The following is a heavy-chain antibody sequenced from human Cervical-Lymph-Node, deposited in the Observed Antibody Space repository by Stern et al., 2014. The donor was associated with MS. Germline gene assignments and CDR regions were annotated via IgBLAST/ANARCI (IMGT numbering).Heavy chain of an antibody. Sequence: QVQLVESGAEVRKPGASVKVSCKASGGTFTSYIISWVRQAPGQGLDWMGRSIPTFGVVAYAQNFQGRVTITADNSTSTAFMELSSLRSDDTAVYYCARLASDPMTTVSDDWGQGTLVTVSS. V-gene: IGHV1-69*02. D-gene: IGHD4-11*01. CDR3: ARLASDPMTTVSDD. CDR2: SIPTFGVV. J-gene: IGHJ4*02. CDR1: GGTFTSYI.